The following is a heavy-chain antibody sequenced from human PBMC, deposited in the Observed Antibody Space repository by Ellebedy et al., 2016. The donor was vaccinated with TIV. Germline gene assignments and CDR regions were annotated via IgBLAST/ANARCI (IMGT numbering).Heavy chain of an antibody. J-gene: IGHJ5*02. Sequence: GGSLRLXXAASGFTFSKFWMHWVRQALGKGLEWVANINQDATTRYYVDSVKGRFTISRDNAKNSLYLQMNSLRAEDTAVYYCAREIGGGGSAWGQGTLVTVSS. CDR1: GFTFSKFW. CDR3: AREIGGGGSA. CDR2: INQDATTR. D-gene: IGHD2-15*01. V-gene: IGHV3-7*01.